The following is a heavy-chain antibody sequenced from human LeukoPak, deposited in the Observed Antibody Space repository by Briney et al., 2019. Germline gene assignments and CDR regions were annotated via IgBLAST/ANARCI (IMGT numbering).Heavy chain of an antibody. J-gene: IGHJ5*02. V-gene: IGHV4-4*02. CDR2: VIHSGDT. D-gene: IGHD4-11*01. Sequence: SETLSLTCAVSGASISSGTWWSWVRQPPGKGLEWIGEVIHSGDTKSNPSLRSRLTMSVDMSKNQFSLKLSSVTAADTAVYYCARGTYSVFDPWGQGTLVTVSS. CDR3: ARGTYSVFDP. CDR1: GASISSGTW.